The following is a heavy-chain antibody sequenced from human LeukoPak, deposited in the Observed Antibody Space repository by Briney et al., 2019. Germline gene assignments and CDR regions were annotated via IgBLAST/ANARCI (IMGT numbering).Heavy chain of an antibody. V-gene: IGHV3-15*01. J-gene: IGHJ4*01. CDR2: ILRKTDGGTT. CDR3: STDSYDL. Sequence: AGGSLRLSRAASGFTFSNAWMTWVRQAPRKGRPWVCHILRKTDGGTTDYAAPVNGRFSISRDDSKNTLYLQMNSLKTEDTAVYYCSTDSYDLWGHGTLVLVSS. D-gene: IGHD3/OR15-3a*01. CDR1: GFTFSNAW.